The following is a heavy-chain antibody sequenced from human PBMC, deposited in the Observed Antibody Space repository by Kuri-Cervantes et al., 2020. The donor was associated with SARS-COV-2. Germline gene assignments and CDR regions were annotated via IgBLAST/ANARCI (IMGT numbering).Heavy chain of an antibody. J-gene: IGHJ6*02. D-gene: IGHD3-10*01. CDR3: ARGRDGSGSDYYYYGMDV. CDR1: GGSFSGYY. CDR2: INHSGST. V-gene: IGHV4-34*01. Sequence: ESLKISCAVYGGSFSGYYWSWIRQPPGKGLEWIGEINHSGSTNYNPSLKSRVTISVDTSKNQFSLKLSSVTAADTAVYYCARGRDGSGSDYYYYGMDVWGQGTTVTVSS.